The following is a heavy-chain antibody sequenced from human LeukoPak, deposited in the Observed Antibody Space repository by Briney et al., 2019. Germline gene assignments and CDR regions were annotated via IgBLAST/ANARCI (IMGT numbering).Heavy chain of an antibody. D-gene: IGHD6-25*01. V-gene: IGHV3-33*08. Sequence: GGSLRLSCAASGFTFSIYWMHWVRQAPGKWLEWVAVIWFDGSNQYYVDSVRGRFSISRENSKNPLYLQMNTLRAEDTGVYYCARDRGSGDSFDLWGQGAMVTVSS. CDR2: IWFDGSNQ. J-gene: IGHJ3*01. CDR3: ARDRGSGDSFDL. CDR1: GFTFSIYW.